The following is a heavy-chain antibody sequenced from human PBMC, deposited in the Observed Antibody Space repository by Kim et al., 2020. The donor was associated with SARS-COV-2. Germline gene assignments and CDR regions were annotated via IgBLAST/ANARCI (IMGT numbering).Heavy chain of an antibody. CDR3: ARDGGWREDIVVVPAAMGGYFDY. CDR1: GFTFSSYA. Sequence: GGSLRLSCAASGFTFSSYAMHWVRQAPGKGLEWVAVISYDGSNKYYADSVKGRFTISRDNSKNTLYLQMNSLRAEDTAVYYCARDGGWREDIVVVPAAMGGYFDYWGQGTLVTVSS. D-gene: IGHD2-2*01. V-gene: IGHV3-30*04. J-gene: IGHJ4*02. CDR2: ISYDGSNK.